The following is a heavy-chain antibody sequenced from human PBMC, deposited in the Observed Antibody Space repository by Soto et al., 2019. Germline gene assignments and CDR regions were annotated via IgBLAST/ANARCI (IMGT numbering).Heavy chain of an antibody. J-gene: IGHJ4*02. V-gene: IGHV4-61*01. CDR2: IYCSGST. Sequence: PSETLSLTCTVSGGSVSSGSYYWSWIRQPPGKGLEWIGYIYCSGSTNYNPSLKSRVTISVDTSKNQFSLKLSSVTAADTAVYYCARVANYYDSSGYYYVPDYWGQGTLVTVSS. D-gene: IGHD3-22*01. CDR3: ARVANYYDSSGYYYVPDY. CDR1: GGSVSSGSYY.